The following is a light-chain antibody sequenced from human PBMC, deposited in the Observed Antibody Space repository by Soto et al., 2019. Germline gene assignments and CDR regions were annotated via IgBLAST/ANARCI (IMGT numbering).Light chain of an antibody. V-gene: IGKV3-20*01. CDR3: QQYGNSPRT. CDR1: QSISSDY. CDR2: GAS. Sequence: EVVLTQSPDTLSLSPGERATLSFRSSQSISSDYLVWYQQKPGQAPRLLIYGASSRATGIPDRFSGSGSGTDFTLTISRLEPEDFAVYYCQQYGNSPRTFGPGTKVDIK. J-gene: IGKJ3*01.